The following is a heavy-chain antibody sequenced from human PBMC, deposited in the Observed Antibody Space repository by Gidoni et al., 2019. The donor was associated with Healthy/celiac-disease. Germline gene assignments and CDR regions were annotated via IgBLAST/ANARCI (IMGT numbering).Heavy chain of an antibody. J-gene: IGHJ4*02. CDR3: ARGNPSAYGDLGFDY. CDR2: IYYSGST. CDR1: GGSISSYY. Sequence: QVQLQESGPGLVKPSETLSRTCTVSGGSISSYYWSWIRQPPGKGLEWIGYIYYSGSTHYNPSLKSRVTISVDTSKNQFSLKLSSVTAADTAVYYCARGNPSAYGDLGFDYWGQGTLVTVSS. D-gene: IGHD4-17*01. V-gene: IGHV4-59*01.